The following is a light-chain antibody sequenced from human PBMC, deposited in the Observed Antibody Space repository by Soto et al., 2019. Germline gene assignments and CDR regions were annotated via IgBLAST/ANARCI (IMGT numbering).Light chain of an antibody. J-gene: IGLJ1*01. CDR3: FSFTTDWTHV. V-gene: IGLV2-14*01. Sequence: QSALTQPASGSGAPGQSITIAFTGRSSDIGAYNYVSWFQQYPGKAPKLIISEVSNRPSGVSNRFSGSKSGTAASLTISRLQTEDEADYFCFSFTTDWTHVFGTGTKVTVL. CDR2: EVS. CDR1: SSDIGAYNY.